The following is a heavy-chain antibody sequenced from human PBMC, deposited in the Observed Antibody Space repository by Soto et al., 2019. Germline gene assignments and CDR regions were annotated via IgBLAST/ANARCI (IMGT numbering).Heavy chain of an antibody. D-gene: IGHD4-4*01. J-gene: IGHJ6*02. CDR3: ARAGVTTYYYYGMDV. V-gene: IGHV3-11*01. Sequence: XGSLRLSCAASGFTFSDYYMSWIRQAPGKGLEWVSYISSSGSTIYYADSVKGRFTISRDNAKNSLYLQMNSLRAEDTAVYYCARAGVTTYYYYGMDVWGQGTTVTVSS. CDR2: ISSSGSTI. CDR1: GFTFSDYY.